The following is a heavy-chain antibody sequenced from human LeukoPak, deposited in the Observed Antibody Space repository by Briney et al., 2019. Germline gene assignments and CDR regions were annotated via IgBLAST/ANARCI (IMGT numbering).Heavy chain of an antibody. D-gene: IGHD6-13*01. Sequence: GGSLRLSCEASGFSFSKHGLNWVRQAPGKGLEWVASISSSGAYIYYAESLKGRFTISRDNAKNSLYLQMNSLRAEDTAVYYYARDDSSSWYAGIFDYWGQGTLVTVSS. CDR1: GFSFSKHG. J-gene: IGHJ4*02. CDR2: ISSSGAYI. CDR3: ARDDSSSWYAGIFDY. V-gene: IGHV3-21*01.